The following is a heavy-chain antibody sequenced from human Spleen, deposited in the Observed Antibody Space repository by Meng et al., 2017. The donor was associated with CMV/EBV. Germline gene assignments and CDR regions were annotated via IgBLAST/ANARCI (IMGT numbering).Heavy chain of an antibody. Sequence: GESLKISCAASGFTVNSDYMSWVRQAPGKGLEWVSVIYHGGSKYYADCVKGRFIISRDNSKNKLYLQMNSLRAEDTAVYYCVRYDFWGGPDWGQGTMVTVSS. V-gene: IGHV3-53*01. CDR3: VRYDFWGGPD. CDR1: GFTVNSDY. J-gene: IGHJ4*02. CDR2: IYHGGSK. D-gene: IGHD3/OR15-3a*01.